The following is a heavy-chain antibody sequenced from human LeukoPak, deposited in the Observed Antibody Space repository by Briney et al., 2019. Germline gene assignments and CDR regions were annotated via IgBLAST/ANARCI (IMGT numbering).Heavy chain of an antibody. J-gene: IGHJ1*01. CDR1: GFIVTNNY. Sequence: GSLRLSCAASGFIVTNNYMSWIRQPPGKGLEWIGSIYHSGSTYYNPSLKSRVTISVDTSKNQFSLKVNSVTAADTAVYYCARAVDSSGFSCFQHWGQGTLVTVSS. CDR3: ARAVDSSGFSCFQH. CDR2: IYHSGST. D-gene: IGHD3-22*01. V-gene: IGHV4-38-2*01.